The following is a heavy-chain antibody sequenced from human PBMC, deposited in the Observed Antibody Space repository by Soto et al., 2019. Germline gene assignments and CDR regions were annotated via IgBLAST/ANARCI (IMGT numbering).Heavy chain of an antibody. CDR1: GYSFTTYG. Sequence: GASVKVSCKASGYSFTTYGVTWVRQAPGQGLEWMGWISTYNGDTRVAQQHQGRVTLTTDTSTNAAHMELGSLRSDDTAIYYCARTEGRSTRGDYWGQGTLVTVSS. V-gene: IGHV1-18*01. CDR3: ARTEGRSTRGDY. J-gene: IGHJ4*02. D-gene: IGHD2-8*01. CDR2: ISTYNGDT.